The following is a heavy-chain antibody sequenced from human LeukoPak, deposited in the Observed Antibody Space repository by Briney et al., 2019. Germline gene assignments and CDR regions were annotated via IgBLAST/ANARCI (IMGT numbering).Heavy chain of an antibody. CDR3: AKARGLIGGAFDI. D-gene: IGHD3-22*01. CDR1: GFTFSSYE. CDR2: ISSSGSTI. Sequence: PGGSLRLSCAASGFTFSSYEINWVRQAPGKGLEWVSYISSSGSTIKYADSVKGRFTISRDNSKNSLYLQMNSLRTEDTALYYCAKARGLIGGAFDIWGQGTMVTVSS. V-gene: IGHV3-48*03. J-gene: IGHJ3*02.